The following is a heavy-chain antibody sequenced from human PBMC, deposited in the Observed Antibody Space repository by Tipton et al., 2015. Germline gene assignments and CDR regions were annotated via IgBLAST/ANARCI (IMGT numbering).Heavy chain of an antibody. Sequence: SLRLSCAASGFRFSAFWMNWVRQAPGKGLEWVANIKQDAGEKTYADSVRGRFTISRDNGKNSLYLQMNNLRAEDTAMYYCARARVSVGSCYLYWGRGTLVTVSS. V-gene: IGHV3-7*02. CDR3: ARARVSVGSCYLY. CDR2: IKQDAGEK. CDR1: GFRFSAFW. D-gene: IGHD2-15*01. J-gene: IGHJ4*02.